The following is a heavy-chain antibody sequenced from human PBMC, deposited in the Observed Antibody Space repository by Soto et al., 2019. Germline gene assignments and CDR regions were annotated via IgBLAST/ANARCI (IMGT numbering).Heavy chain of an antibody. J-gene: IGHJ3*02. CDR2: IIPIFGTA. CDR3: AREKMDIVATIGGPRDDAFDI. V-gene: IGHV1-69*13. CDR1: GGTFSSYA. Sequence: SVEVSCKASGGTFSSYAISWVRQAPGQGLEWMGGIIPIFGTANYAQKFQGRVTITADESTSTAYMELSSLRSEDTAVYYCAREKMDIVATIGGPRDDAFDIWGQGTMVTVSS. D-gene: IGHD5-12*01.